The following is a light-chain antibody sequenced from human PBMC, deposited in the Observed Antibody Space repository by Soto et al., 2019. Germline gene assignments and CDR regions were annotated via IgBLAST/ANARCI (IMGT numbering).Light chain of an antibody. CDR2: EVS. CDR1: SSDVGGYNY. Sequence: SALTQPASVSGSPVQSITISCTGTSSDVGGYNYVSWYQQHPGKAPKLMIYEVSNRASGVSNRFSGSKSGNTASLTISGLQAEDEADYYCSSYASSNTYVFGSGTKLTVL. V-gene: IGLV2-14*01. J-gene: IGLJ1*01. CDR3: SSYASSNTYV.